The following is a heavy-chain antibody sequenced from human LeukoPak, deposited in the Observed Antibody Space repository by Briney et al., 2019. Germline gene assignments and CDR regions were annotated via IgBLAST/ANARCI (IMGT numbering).Heavy chain of an antibody. V-gene: IGHV1-2*02. Sequence: ASVKVSCKASGYTFTGYYIHWVRQAPGQGLEWMGWINPNSGGTNYAQKFQGRVTMTRDTPISTAYMELSRLRSDDTAVYYCVRGQWELLSFFDYWGQGTLVTVSS. J-gene: IGHJ4*02. CDR2: INPNSGGT. D-gene: IGHD1-26*01. CDR3: VRGQWELLSFFDY. CDR1: GYTFTGYY.